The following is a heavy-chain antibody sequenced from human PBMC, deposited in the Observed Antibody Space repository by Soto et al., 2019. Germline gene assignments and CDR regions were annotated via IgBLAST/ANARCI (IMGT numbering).Heavy chain of an antibody. CDR1: GGTFSSSS. J-gene: IGHJ5*02. CDR3: ARPIRYCYESGGLSSWFDP. Sequence: QVQLVQSGAEVKKPGSSVKVSCKASGGTFSSSSISWVRQAPGQGLEWMGGIIPIFGTANYTQKFQGRVTSTADDXXSXAXXDLSSLSSDDTAVYYCARPIRYCYESGGLSSWFDPWGQGPLVTVSS. CDR2: IIPIFGTA. V-gene: IGHV1-69*12. D-gene: IGHD3-22*01.